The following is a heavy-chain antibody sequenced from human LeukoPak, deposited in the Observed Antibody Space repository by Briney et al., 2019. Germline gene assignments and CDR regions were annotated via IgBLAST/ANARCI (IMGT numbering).Heavy chain of an antibody. CDR3: ATRPLYSSSLGPPRGP. J-gene: IGHJ5*02. D-gene: IGHD6-6*01. CDR2: ISGSGGST. Sequence: GGSLRLSCAASGFTFSNYWMSWVRQAPGKGLEWVSAISGSGGSTYYADSVKGRFTISRDNSKNTLYLQMNSLRAEDTAVYYCATRPLYSSSLGPPRGPWGQGTLVTVSS. V-gene: IGHV3-23*01. CDR1: GFTFSNYW.